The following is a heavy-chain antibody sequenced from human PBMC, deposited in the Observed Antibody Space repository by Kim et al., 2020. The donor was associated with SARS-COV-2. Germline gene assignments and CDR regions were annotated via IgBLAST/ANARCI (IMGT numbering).Heavy chain of an antibody. CDR2: MSFDGTNK. V-gene: IGHV3-30*18. CDR1: GFTFSSYG. Sequence: GGSLRLSCVASGFTFSSYGIHWVRQAPGKGLEWVALMSFDGTNKYYAESVKGRFTISRDNSKNTLYLQSSSLRTEDTALYYCAKDYDFYDRSGYPGDYWGQGTLVTVSS. J-gene: IGHJ4*02. CDR3: AKDYDFYDRSGYPGDY. D-gene: IGHD3-22*01.